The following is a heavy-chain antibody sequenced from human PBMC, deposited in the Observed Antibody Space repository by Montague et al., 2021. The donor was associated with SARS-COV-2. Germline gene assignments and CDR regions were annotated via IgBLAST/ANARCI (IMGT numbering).Heavy chain of an antibody. Sequence: SETLSLTCAVYGGSFSGYYWSWIRQPPGKGLEWIGEINHSGSTNXXPSLKSRVTISVDTSKNQFSLKLSSVTAADTAVYYCARGSSFVTIFGVVITDPLFDYWGRGTLVTVSS. CDR3: ARGSSFVTIFGVVITDPLFDY. V-gene: IGHV4-34*01. CDR1: GGSFSGYY. J-gene: IGHJ4*02. CDR2: INHSGST. D-gene: IGHD3-3*01.